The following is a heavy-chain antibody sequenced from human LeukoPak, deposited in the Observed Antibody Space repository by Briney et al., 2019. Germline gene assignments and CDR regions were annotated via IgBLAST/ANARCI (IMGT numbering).Heavy chain of an antibody. CDR1: GYTFTSYY. CDR2: INPSGGST. J-gene: IGHJ6*03. D-gene: IGHD4-17*01. V-gene: IGHV1-46*01. Sequence: ASVKVSCKASGYTFTSYYMHWVRQAPGQGLEWMGIINPSGGSTSYAQKFQGRVTMTRDMSTSTVYMELSSLRSEDTAVYYCARDGTTVTNPDYYYMDVWGKGTTVTVSS. CDR3: ARDGTTVTNPDYYYMDV.